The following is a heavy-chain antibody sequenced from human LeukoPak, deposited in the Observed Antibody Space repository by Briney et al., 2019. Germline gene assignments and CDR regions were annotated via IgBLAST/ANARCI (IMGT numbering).Heavy chain of an antibody. Sequence: GESLKISCKGSGYSSTSYWIGWVRQLPGKGLEWMGIIYPDDSNTRYSPSFQGQVTISADKSISTAYLQWSSLQASDTAMYYCARPYSSGWAYFDYWGQGTLVTVSS. V-gene: IGHV5-51*01. J-gene: IGHJ4*02. D-gene: IGHD6-19*01. CDR1: GYSSTSYW. CDR3: ARPYSSGWAYFDY. CDR2: IYPDDSNT.